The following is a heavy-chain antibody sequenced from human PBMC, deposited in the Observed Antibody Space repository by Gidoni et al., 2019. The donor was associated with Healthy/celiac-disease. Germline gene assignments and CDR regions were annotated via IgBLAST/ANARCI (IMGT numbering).Heavy chain of an antibody. CDR2: ISAYNGNT. CDR1: GYTFTSYG. CDR3: ARMYSSGWYAWGRDGNFDY. Sequence: QVQLMQSGAEVKKPGASVKVSCKASGYTFTSYGISWVRQAPGQGLEWMGWISAYNGNTNYAQKLQGRVTMTTDTSTSTAYMELRSLRSDDTAVYYCARMYSSGWYAWGRDGNFDYWGQGTLVTVSS. D-gene: IGHD6-19*01. V-gene: IGHV1-18*01. J-gene: IGHJ4*02.